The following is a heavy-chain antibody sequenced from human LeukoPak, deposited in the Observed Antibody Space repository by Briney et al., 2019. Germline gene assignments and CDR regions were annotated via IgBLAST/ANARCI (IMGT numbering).Heavy chain of an antibody. CDR1: GGSFSGYY. D-gene: IGHD3-3*01. Sequence: PSETLSLTCAVYGGSFSGYYWSWIRQPPGKGLEWIGEINRSESTNYNPSVKRRHTLSVDTSKSQFSLKLSSVTAADTAVYYCAIRTSYYDFWSGYYKPPIWFDPWGQGTLVTVSS. CDR3: AIRTSYYDFWSGYYKPPIWFDP. V-gene: IGHV4-34*01. J-gene: IGHJ5*02. CDR2: INRSEST.